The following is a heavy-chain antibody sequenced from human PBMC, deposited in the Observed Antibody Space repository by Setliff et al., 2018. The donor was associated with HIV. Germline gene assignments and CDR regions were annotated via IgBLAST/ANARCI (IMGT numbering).Heavy chain of an antibody. V-gene: IGHV3-7*01. D-gene: IGHD5-12*01. CDR1: GFTFSSYW. J-gene: IGHJ1*01. CDR2: IKEYENDV. Sequence: PGGSLRLSCATSGFTFSSYWMSWVRQAPGKGLEWVAIIKEYENDVYYMDSVKGRFTISRDNAVNSVYMQMNSLRAEDTALYYCVRDRGGYWGQGTLVTVSS. CDR3: VRDRGGY.